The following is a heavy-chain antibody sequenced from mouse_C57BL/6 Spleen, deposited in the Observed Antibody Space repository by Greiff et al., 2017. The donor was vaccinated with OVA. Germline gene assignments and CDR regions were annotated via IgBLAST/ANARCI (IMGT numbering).Heavy chain of an antibody. CDR2: IHPNSGST. CDR3: ANGNGDYYAMDY. V-gene: IGHV1-64*01. J-gene: IGHJ4*01. Sequence: QVQLKQPGAELVKPGASVKLSCKASGYTFTSYWMHWVKQRPGQGLEWIGMIHPNSGSTNYNEKFKSKATLTVDKSSSTAYMQLSSLTSEDSAVYYCANGNGDYYAMDYWGQGTSVTVSS. CDR1: GYTFTSYW. D-gene: IGHD2-1*01.